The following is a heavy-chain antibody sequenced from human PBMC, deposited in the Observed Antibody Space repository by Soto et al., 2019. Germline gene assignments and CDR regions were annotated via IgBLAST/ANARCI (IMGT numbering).Heavy chain of an antibody. Sequence: GGSLRLSCAAFGFTYRSYDMHWVRQVAGKGLEWVSSLGGAGAREYAESVKGRFVISRDNANSLYLQMDSLRAGDTAIYYCTRASFGVGMVLWGQGTPVTVSS. CDR3: TRASFGVGMVL. CDR2: LGGAGAR. D-gene: IGHD3-10*01. J-gene: IGHJ6*02. CDR1: GFTYRSYD. V-gene: IGHV3-13*01.